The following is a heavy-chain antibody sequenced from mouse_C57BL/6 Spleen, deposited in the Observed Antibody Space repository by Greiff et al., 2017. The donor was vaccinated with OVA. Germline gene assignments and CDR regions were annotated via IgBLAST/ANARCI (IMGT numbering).Heavy chain of an antibody. Sequence: QVQLQQPGAELVRPGSSVKLSCKASGYTFTSYWMHWVKQRPIQGLEWIGNIDPSDSETHYNQKFKDKATLTVDKSSSTAYMQLSSLTSEDSAVDYCAKEGDEYEYYLDYWGQGTTLTVSS. CDR3: AKEGDEYEYYLDY. D-gene: IGHD2-4*01. V-gene: IGHV1-52*01. CDR1: GYTFTSYW. J-gene: IGHJ2*01. CDR2: IDPSDSET.